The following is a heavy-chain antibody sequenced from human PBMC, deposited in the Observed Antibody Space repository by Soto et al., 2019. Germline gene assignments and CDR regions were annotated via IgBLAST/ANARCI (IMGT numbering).Heavy chain of an antibody. CDR1: VDSVSSNSAA. D-gene: IGHD3-10*01. CDR2: TYYRSKWYN. J-gene: IGHJ5*02. V-gene: IGHV6-1*01. Sequence: SQTLSLTFAISVDSVSSNSAAWNWIRPSPSRGLEWLGRTYYRSKWYNDYAVSVKSRITINPDTSKNQFSLQLNSVTPEDTAVYYCARDYYGSGSYVNWFDPWGQGTLVTVSS. CDR3: ARDYYGSGSYVNWFDP.